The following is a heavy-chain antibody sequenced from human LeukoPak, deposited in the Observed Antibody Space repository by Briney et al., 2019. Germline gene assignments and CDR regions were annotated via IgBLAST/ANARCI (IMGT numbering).Heavy chain of an antibody. CDR3: ARDGAAAAAYFDY. CDR1: GFTFSDYY. CDR2: ISSSGSNI. V-gene: IGHV3-11*01. J-gene: IGHJ4*02. Sequence: GGSLRLSCAAPGFTFSDYYMSWIRQAPGKGLEWVSYISSSGSNIYYADSVKGRFTLSRDNAKNSLYLQMNSLRAEDTAVYYCARDGAAAAAYFDYWGQGTLVTVSS. D-gene: IGHD6-13*01.